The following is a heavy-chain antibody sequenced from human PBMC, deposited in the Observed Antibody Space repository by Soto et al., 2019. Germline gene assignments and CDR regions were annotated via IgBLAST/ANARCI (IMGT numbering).Heavy chain of an antibody. J-gene: IGHJ6*03. CDR1: GFTFSSYA. D-gene: IGHD5-12*01. CDR2: ISGSGGST. V-gene: IGHV3-23*01. Sequence: GGSLRLSCAASGFTFSSYAMSWVRQAPGKGLEWVSAISGSGGSTYYADSVKGRFTISRDNSKNTLYLQMNSLIAEDTAVYYCAKDPRGYSGYNNYYYYYMDVWGKGTTVTVSS. CDR3: AKDPRGYSGYNNYYYYYMDV.